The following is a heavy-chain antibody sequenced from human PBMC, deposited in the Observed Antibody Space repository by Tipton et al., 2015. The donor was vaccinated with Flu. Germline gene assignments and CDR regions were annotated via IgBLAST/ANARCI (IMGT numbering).Heavy chain of an antibody. V-gene: IGHV4-39*07. CDR3: ARDRAPNSSGYYDAFDL. CDR2: IYYNGRV. Sequence: GLVKPSETLSLVCTVSGGSIVSSHYYWGWIRQSPGKGLEWIGSIYYNGRVDYNPSLQSRVSITLDTSKNRFSLKVTSVTAADTAAYFCARDRAPNSSGYYDAFDLWGQGTRVTVSS. J-gene: IGHJ3*01. CDR1: GGSIVSSHYY. D-gene: IGHD6-25*01.